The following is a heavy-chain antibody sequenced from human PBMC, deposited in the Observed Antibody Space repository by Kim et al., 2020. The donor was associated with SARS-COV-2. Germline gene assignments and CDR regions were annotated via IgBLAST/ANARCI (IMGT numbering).Heavy chain of an antibody. V-gene: IGHV3-7*03. CDR3: ARDSSRSSWAAYYYGIDV. CDR2: IKHDGSDK. CDR1: GFSFDNYW. J-gene: IGHJ6*02. Sequence: GSLRLSCVASGFSFDNYWMSWVRQAPGKGLEWVANIKHDGSDKHYGDSVKGRFTISRDNAKNSLYLEMKSLRVEDTAVYYCARDSSRSSWAAYYYGIDVWGQGTAVSVSS. D-gene: IGHD6-13*01.